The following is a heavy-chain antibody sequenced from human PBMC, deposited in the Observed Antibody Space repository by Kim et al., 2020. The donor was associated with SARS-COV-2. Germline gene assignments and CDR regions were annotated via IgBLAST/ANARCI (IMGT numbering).Heavy chain of an antibody. CDR3: ARAYRGYSYGSASGY. Sequence: SVKVSCKASGGTFSSYAISWVRQAPGQGLEWMGGIIPIFGTANYAQKFQGRVTITADESTSTAYMELSSLRSEDTAVYYCARAYRGYSYGSASGYWGQGTLVTVSS. V-gene: IGHV1-69*13. CDR1: GGTFSSYA. D-gene: IGHD5-18*01. J-gene: IGHJ4*02. CDR2: IIPIFGTA.